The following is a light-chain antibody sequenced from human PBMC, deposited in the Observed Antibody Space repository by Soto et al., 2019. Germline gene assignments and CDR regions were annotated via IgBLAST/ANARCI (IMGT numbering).Light chain of an antibody. V-gene: IGLV2-18*02. Sequence: QSALTQPPSVSGSPGQSVTISCTGTSSDVGKYDRVSWYQQPPGTAPKLIIYEVTNRSSGVPARFSCSKSGKTAPPTISGLPAEDDADYYCSSDTSTSRSVFGGGTKLTVL. CDR1: SSDVGKYDR. CDR2: EVT. CDR3: SSDTSTSRSV. J-gene: IGLJ1*01.